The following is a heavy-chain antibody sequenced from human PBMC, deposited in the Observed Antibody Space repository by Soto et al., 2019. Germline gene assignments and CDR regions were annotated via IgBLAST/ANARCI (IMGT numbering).Heavy chain of an antibody. V-gene: IGHV4-30-4*01. CDR3: ARDHIVVVPAASYYYYFGMDV. CDR1: GGSVTSGDYY. Sequence: SETLSLTCTVSGGSVTSGDYYWIWVRQPPGKGLEWIGYIHYSGSTYYNPSLQSRVTISVGMSKNQFSLKLTSVTAADTAVYFCARDHIVVVPAASYYYYFGMDVWGQGTTVTVSS. J-gene: IGHJ6*02. CDR2: IHYSGST. D-gene: IGHD2-2*01.